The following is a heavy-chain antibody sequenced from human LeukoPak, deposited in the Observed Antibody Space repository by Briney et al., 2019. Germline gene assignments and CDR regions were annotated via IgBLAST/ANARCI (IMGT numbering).Heavy chain of an antibody. CDR3: AKDPDPYSNYALGYFDY. J-gene: IGHJ4*02. Sequence: PGGSLRLSCAVSGFTFSRYWMHWVRQVPGKGLVWVSRINGDGTSTSYDDSVKGRFTISRDNAKSTLYLQMNSLRAEDTAVYYCAKDPDPYSNYALGYFDYWGQGTLVTVSS. D-gene: IGHD4-11*01. CDR1: GFTFSRYW. CDR2: INGDGTST. V-gene: IGHV3-74*01.